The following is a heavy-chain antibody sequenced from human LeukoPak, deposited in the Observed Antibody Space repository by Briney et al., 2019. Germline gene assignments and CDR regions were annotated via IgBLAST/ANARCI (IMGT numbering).Heavy chain of an antibody. CDR3: ARDRYGYCGGGSCFLFDY. D-gene: IGHD2-15*01. J-gene: IGHJ4*02. V-gene: IGHV1-18*01. CDR2: ISTEIGNT. Sequence: GASVKVSCKASGYTFTSYGISWVRQAPGQGLEWMGWISTEIGNTNYAQRLQGRVTMTRDTSTSTVYMELTSLTSDDTAVYYCARDRYGYCGGGSCFLFDYWGQGTLVTVSS. CDR1: GYTFTSYG.